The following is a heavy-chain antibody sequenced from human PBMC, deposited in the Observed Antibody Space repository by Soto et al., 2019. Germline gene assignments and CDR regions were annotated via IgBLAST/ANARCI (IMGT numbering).Heavy chain of an antibody. CDR1: GGTFSSYT. V-gene: IGHV1-69*08. D-gene: IGHD2-2*03. CDR3: ARDRGYCSSTSCFPHLHYYYGMDV. Sequence: QVQLVQSGAEVKKPGSSVKVSCKASGGTFSSYTISWVRQAPGQGLEWMGRIIPILGIANYAQKFQGRVTITADKSTSTAYMELSSLRSEDTAVYYCARDRGYCSSTSCFPHLHYYYGMDVWGQGTTVTVSS. J-gene: IGHJ6*02. CDR2: IIPILGIA.